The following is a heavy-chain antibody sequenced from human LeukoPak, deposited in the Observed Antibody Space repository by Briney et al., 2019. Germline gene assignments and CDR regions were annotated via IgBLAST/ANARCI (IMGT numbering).Heavy chain of an antibody. CDR3: AKVRRAAKCELLGYFDY. CDR1: GFTFSSYA. Sequence: GGSLRLSCAASGFTFSSYAMSWVRQAPGKGLEWVSAISGSGGSTYYADSLKREFTISRDNSKNTLYLQMNSLRAEDTAVYYCAKVRRAAKCELLGYFDYWGQGTLVTVSS. J-gene: IGHJ4*02. CDR2: ISGSGGST. V-gene: IGHV3-23*01. D-gene: IGHD1-26*01.